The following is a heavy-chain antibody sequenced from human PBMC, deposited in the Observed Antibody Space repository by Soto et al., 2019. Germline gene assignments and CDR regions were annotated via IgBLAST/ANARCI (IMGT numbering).Heavy chain of an antibody. CDR1: GFTFSSYS. CDR3: AKDGRIAVAGKILYSFDY. J-gene: IGHJ4*02. Sequence: PGGSLRLSCAASGFTFSSYSMSWFRQAPGKGLEWVSAISGSGGSTYYADSVKGRFTISRDNSKNTLYLQMNSLRAEDTAVYYCAKDGRIAVAGKILYSFDYWGPGTLVTVSS. V-gene: IGHV3-23*01. D-gene: IGHD6-19*01. CDR2: ISGSGGST.